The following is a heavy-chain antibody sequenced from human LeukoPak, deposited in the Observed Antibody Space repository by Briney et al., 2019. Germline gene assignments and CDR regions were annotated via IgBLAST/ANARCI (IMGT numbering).Heavy chain of an antibody. V-gene: IGHV4-39*01. CDR3: SLRIGAFDI. CDR2: IYYSGST. J-gene: IGHJ3*02. D-gene: IGHD2-15*01. CDR1: GGAISSSSYY. Sequence: SETLSLTCTVSGGAISSSSYYWGWIRQPPGKGLEWIGSIYYSGSTYYNPSLKSRVTISVDTSKNQFSLKLSSVTAADTAVYYCSLRIGAFDIWGQGTMVTVSS.